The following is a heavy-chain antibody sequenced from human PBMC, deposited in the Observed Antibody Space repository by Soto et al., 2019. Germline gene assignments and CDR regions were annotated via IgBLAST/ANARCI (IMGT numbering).Heavy chain of an antibody. J-gene: IGHJ4*02. CDR2: ISFDGRQI. Sequence: VNLVQSGGGVVRPGGSLRLACAGSGFAFTSYGMHWVRQAPGKGLEGLAVISFDGRQIYYADSVQGRCTISRDISANTLFLQMHSLRAAATATYYCATAGDDYHAFFDSWGQGALVAVSS. CDR3: ATAGDDYHAFFDS. D-gene: IGHD4-17*01. CDR1: GFAFTSYG. V-gene: IGHV3-30*03.